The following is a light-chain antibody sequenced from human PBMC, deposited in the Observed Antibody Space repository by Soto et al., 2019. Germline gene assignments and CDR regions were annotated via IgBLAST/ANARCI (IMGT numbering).Light chain of an antibody. V-gene: IGKV3-20*01. J-gene: IGKJ1*01. CDR2: GAS. CDR3: QYYYESSP. CDR1: QSVSTNQ. Sequence: EIVLTQSPGTLSLSPGERATLSCRASQSVSTNQLAGYQQKPGQAPRLLIYGASSRATGIADRFSGSGSGTDFTLTISRLEPEDFAVYYCQYYYESSPFGRGTKVEIK.